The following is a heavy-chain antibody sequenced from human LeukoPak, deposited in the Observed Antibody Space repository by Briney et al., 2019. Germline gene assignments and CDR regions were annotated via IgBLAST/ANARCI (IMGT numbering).Heavy chain of an antibody. Sequence: SETLSLTCAVSGYSISSSNWWGWIRQPAGKGLEWIGRIYTSGSTNYNPSLKSRVTMSIDTSKNQFSLKVISVTAADAAVYYCARAGDGSGSYDNADYDYWGQGTLVTVSS. CDR3: ARAGDGSGSYDNADYDY. CDR1: GYSISSSNW. D-gene: IGHD3-10*01. V-gene: IGHV4-28*03. J-gene: IGHJ4*02. CDR2: IYTSGST.